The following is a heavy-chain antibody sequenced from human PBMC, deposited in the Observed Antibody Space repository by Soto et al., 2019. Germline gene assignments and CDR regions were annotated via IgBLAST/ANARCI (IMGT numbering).Heavy chain of an antibody. CDR3: TRAKTASVPYYFDY. V-gene: IGHV3-49*03. CDR2: IRSKAYGGTT. Sequence: GGSLRLSCAASGFTFGDYAMSWFRQAPGKGLEWVGFIRSKAYGGTTECAASVKGRFTISRDDSKSIAYLQMNSLKTEDTAVYYCTRAKTASVPYYFDYWGQGTLVTVSS. D-gene: IGHD2-2*01. J-gene: IGHJ4*02. CDR1: GFTFGDYA.